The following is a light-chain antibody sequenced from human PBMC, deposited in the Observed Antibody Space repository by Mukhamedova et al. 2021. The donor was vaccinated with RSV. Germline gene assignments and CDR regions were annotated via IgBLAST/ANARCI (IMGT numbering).Light chain of an antibody. J-gene: IGLJ2*01. CDR1: KLGVKF. Sequence: GDKLGVKFSYWYQHKPGQSPVLVIYQDNKRPSGIPERFSGSNSGNTATLTISGTQATDEADYYCQAWDDNIVVFGGGTKLTVL. CDR3: QAWDDNIVV. CDR2: QDN. V-gene: IGLV3-1*01.